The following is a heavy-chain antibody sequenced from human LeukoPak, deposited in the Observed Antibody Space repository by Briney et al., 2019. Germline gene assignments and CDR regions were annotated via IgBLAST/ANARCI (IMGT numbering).Heavy chain of an antibody. V-gene: IGHV3-30*02. CDR1: GFTFSSYG. Sequence: GRSLRLSCAASGFTFSSYGMHWVRQAPGKGLEWVAFIRYDGSHKYYADSVKGRFTISRDNSKNTLYLQMNSLRAEDTAVYYCAPLGYYYDSSGYDTEYYFDYWGQGTLVTVSS. D-gene: IGHD3-22*01. CDR2: IRYDGSHK. J-gene: IGHJ4*02. CDR3: APLGYYYDSSGYDTEYYFDY.